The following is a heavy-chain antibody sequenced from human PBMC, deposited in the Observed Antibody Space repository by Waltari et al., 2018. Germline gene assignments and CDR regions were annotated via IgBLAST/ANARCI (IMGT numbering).Heavy chain of an antibody. V-gene: IGHV3-33*01. CDR3: AREPYSNYEDYYYGMDV. CDR1: GFTFSSYG. Sequence: QVQLVESGGGVVQPGRSLRLSCAASGFTFSSYGMHWVRQAPGKGLEWVAVIWYDGSNKYYADSVKGRFTISRDNSKNTLYLQMNSLRAEDTAVYYCAREPYSNYEDYYYGMDVWGQGTTVTVSS. D-gene: IGHD4-4*01. J-gene: IGHJ6*02. CDR2: IWYDGSNK.